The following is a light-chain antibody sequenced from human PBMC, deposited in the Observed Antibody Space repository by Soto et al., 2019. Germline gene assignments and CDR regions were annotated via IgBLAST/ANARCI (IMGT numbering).Light chain of an antibody. J-gene: IGKJ5*01. CDR3: QQYGGSPFT. CDR1: QSVNNNY. Sequence: EIVLTQSPGTLSLSPGEGATLSCRASQSVNNNYLAWYRHKPGQAPRLLIYGASTRATGIPDTFSGSGSGTDFTLTISRLEPEDFAVFYCQQYGGSPFTFGQGTRREIK. CDR2: GAS. V-gene: IGKV3-20*01.